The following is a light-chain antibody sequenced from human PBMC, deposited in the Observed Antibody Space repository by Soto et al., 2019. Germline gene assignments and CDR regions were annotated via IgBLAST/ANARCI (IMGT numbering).Light chain of an antibody. CDR1: SSDVGGYNY. CDR3: CSYAGSSL. CDR2: DVS. Sequence: QSALTQPRSVSGSPGQSVTVSCTGTSSDVGGYNYVFWYQQHPGNAPKLMIYDVSKRPSGVPDRFSGSKSGNTASLTISGLQAEDEADYYCCSYAGSSLFGGGTKLTVL. J-gene: IGLJ2*01. V-gene: IGLV2-11*01.